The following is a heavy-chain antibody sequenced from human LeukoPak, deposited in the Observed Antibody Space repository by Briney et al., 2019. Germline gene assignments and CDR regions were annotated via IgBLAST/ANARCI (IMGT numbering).Heavy chain of an antibody. CDR1: GYTVTGYY. J-gene: IGHJ4*02. D-gene: IGHD5-24*01. V-gene: IGHV1-2*06. Sequence: ASVKVSCKASGYTVTGYYMHWVRQAPGQGLEWMGRSNPNSGDSNFAQKFQGRVTMTRDTSSNTAYMELTSLRSDDTAVYYCATGGGDGYNPTFYWGQGTLVTVSS. CDR2: SNPNSGDS. CDR3: ATGGGDGYNPTFY.